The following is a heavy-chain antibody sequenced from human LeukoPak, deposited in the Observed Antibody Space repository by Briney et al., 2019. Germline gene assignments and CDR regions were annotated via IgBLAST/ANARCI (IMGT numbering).Heavy chain of an antibody. J-gene: IGHJ4*02. D-gene: IGHD6-19*01. CDR3: ARADSSGWYQIDF. V-gene: IGHV1-18*01. CDR1: GYTFTSCG. CDR2: ISGYNGNT. Sequence: VASVKVSCKASGYTFTSCGISWVRQAPGQGLEWMGWISGYNGNTNYAQKLQGRITMTTDTSTYTAYMELRSLRSDDTAVYYCARADSSGWYQIDFWGQGTLVTVSS.